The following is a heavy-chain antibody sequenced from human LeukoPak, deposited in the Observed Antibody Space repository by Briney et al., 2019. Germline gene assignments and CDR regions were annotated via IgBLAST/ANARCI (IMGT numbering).Heavy chain of an antibody. V-gene: IGHV3-21*01. Sequence: NPGGSLRLSCAASGFPLSGYSMNWVRQAPGKGLEWVSSISGSTNYIYYADSVKGRFTISRDNAQNSLYLQMNSLRAEDTAVYYCARVGYCSSSTCRNYFDYWGQGTLVTVSS. CDR3: ARVGYCSSSTCRNYFDY. CDR2: ISGSTNYI. J-gene: IGHJ4*02. D-gene: IGHD2-2*01. CDR1: GFPLSGYS.